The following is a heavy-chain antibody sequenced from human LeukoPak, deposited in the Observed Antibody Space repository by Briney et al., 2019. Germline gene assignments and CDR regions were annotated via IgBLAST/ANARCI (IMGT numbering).Heavy chain of an antibody. V-gene: IGHV3-7*01. CDR2: SSPDGSAE. CDR1: GIGFSSYW. D-gene: IGHD4-11*01. CDR3: ANQAYSQFDY. J-gene: IGHJ4*02. Sequence: GGSLRLTCVACGIGFSSYWMSWVRQAPGKGLELVANSSPDGSAEDYVDSVSGPFAISRDNAKGSLYLLMNSLSPEDTAVYYCANQAYSQFDYWGQGTLVSVSS.